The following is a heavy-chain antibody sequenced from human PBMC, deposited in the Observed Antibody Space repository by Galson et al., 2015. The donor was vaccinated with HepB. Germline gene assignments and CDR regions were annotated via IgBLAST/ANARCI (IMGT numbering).Heavy chain of an antibody. V-gene: IGHV6-1*01. J-gene: IGHJ4*02. CDR1: GDSVSSNSAA. Sequence: CAISGDSVSSNSAAWNWIRQSPSRGLEWLGRTYYRSKWYNDYAVSVKSRININPDTSKNHFSLQLNSVTPEDTAMYYCARDLNWAVDYWGQGTLVTVSS. D-gene: IGHD7-27*01. CDR2: TYYRSKWYN. CDR3: ARDLNWAVDY.